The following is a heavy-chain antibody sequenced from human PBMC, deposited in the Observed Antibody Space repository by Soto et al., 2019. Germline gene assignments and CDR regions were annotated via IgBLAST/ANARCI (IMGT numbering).Heavy chain of an antibody. D-gene: IGHD2-21*01. Sequence: ELQLVESGGGLVKPGGSLRLSCATSGFSFAKAWMSWVRQVPGKGLEWVGRIRSYADGGTADYSTPLNARFTISRVESIIIVWLQIASLKNVVIPSSDCTTDSIPFSTTEIATGVAYWGQGVLGTVSP. V-gene: IGHV3-15*01. CDR1: GFSFAKAW. CDR3: TTDSIPFSTTEIATGVAY. J-gene: IGHJ4*02. CDR2: IRSYADGGTA.